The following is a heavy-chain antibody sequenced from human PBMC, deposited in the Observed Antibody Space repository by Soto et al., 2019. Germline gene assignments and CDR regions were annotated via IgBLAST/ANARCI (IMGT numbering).Heavy chain of an antibody. J-gene: IGHJ4*02. D-gene: IGHD6-19*01. CDR2: VNSDGDTT. V-gene: IGHV3-74*01. CDR1: GFTFRNYG. Sequence: GGSLRLSCAASGFTFRNYGMHWVRQAPGKGLVWVSRVNSDGDTTYYADSVKGRFTISRDNAKNTLHLQMNSLGAEDTAVYYCAIDGNRSGSNYIDFWGQRVLVTGST. CDR3: AIDGNRSGSNYIDF.